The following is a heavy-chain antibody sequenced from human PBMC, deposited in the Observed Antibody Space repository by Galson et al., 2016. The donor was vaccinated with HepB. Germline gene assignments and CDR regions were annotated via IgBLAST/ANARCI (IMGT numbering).Heavy chain of an antibody. V-gene: IGHV3-33*01. CDR1: GFIFNSYG. CDR2: IWYDGSNK. J-gene: IGHJ4*02. CDR3: ARNEYNFRSNYYTGGIDY. D-gene: IGHD3-3*01. Sequence: SLRLSCAASGFIFNSYGIHWVRQAPGKGLEWVAVIWYDGSNKYYSNSVKGRFTISRDNSKNAVYLQMNSLRVGDTAVYYCARNEYNFRSNYYTGGIDYWGQGTLVTVSS.